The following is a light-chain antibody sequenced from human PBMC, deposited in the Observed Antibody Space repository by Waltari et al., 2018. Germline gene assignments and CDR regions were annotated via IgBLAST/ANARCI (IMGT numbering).Light chain of an antibody. Sequence: QSALTQPRPVSGSPGQSVTIPCTGTSNDVGGYNYVPWYQQHPAKAPKLIIYDINKRPSGVPDRFSGSKSGNPASLTISGLQAEDEADYYCCSYVGSNTYWVFGGGTKLTVL. CDR3: CSYVGSNTYWV. J-gene: IGLJ3*02. CDR2: DIN. CDR1: SNDVGGYNY. V-gene: IGLV2-11*01.